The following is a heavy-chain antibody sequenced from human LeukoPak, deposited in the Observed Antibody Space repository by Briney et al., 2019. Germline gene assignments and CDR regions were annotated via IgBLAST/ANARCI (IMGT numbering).Heavy chain of an antibody. D-gene: IGHD3-22*01. CDR1: GGSISSGGYS. CDR2: IYHSGST. Sequence: PSQTLSLTCAVSGGSISSGGYSWSWIRQPPGKGLEWIGYIYHSGSTYYNPSLKSRVTISVDRSKNQFSLKLSSVTAADTAIYYCARRLYDSSGYYLDYWGQGTLVTVSS. V-gene: IGHV4-30-2*01. J-gene: IGHJ4*02. CDR3: ARRLYDSSGYYLDY.